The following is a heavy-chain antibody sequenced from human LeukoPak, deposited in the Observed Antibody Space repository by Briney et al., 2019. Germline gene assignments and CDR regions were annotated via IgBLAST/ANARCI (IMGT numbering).Heavy chain of an antibody. Sequence: ASVKVSFKASGYTFTSYDINWVRQATGQGLEWMGWMNPNSGNTGYAQKFQGRVTMTRNTSISTAYMELSSLRSEDTAVYYCARVREYDYVWGSYRYEHYFDYWGQGTLVTVSS. CDR2: MNPNSGNT. CDR3: ARVREYDYVWGSYRYEHYFDY. V-gene: IGHV1-8*01. D-gene: IGHD3-16*02. CDR1: GYTFTSYD. J-gene: IGHJ4*02.